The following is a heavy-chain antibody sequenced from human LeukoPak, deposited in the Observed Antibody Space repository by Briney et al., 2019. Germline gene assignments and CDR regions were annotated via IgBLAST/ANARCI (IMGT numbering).Heavy chain of an antibody. CDR1: GFTFSSYG. D-gene: IGHD5-18*01. CDR3: ARNGLTAMAMYYFDY. V-gene: IGHV3-23*01. J-gene: IGHJ4*02. CDR2: ISGSGGST. Sequence: GGSLRLSCAASGFTFSSYGMHWVRQAPGRGLEWVSAISGSGGSTYYADSVKGRFTISRDNSKNTLYLQMNSLRAEDTAVYYCARNGLTAMAMYYFDYWGQGTLVTVSS.